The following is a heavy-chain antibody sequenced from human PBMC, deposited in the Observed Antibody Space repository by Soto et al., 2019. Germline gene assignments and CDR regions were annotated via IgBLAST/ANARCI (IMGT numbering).Heavy chain of an antibody. CDR3: ARALGYQLLPFYYGMDV. CDR1: GGTFSSYA. D-gene: IGHD2-2*01. V-gene: IGHV1-69*01. CDR2: IIPIFGTA. J-gene: IGHJ6*02. Sequence: GXSVKVSFNASGGTFSSYAISLLRQSPGQGLEWMGGIIPIFGTANYAQKFQGRVTITADESTSTAYMELSSLRSEDKAVYYCARALGYQLLPFYYGMDVWGQGTTVTVSS.